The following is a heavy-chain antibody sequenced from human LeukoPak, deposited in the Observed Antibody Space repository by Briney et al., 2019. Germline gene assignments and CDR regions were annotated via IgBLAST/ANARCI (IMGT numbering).Heavy chain of an antibody. D-gene: IGHD4-17*01. Sequence: SETLSLTCTVSGGSISSSSYYWGWIRQPPGKGLEWIGSIHYSGSTYYNPSLKSRVTISVDTSKNQLSLKLSSVTAADTAVYYCATDQLFYGDSRGYWGQGTLVTVSS. CDR2: IHYSGST. V-gene: IGHV4-39*01. J-gene: IGHJ4*02. CDR3: ATDQLFYGDSRGY. CDR1: GGSISSSSYY.